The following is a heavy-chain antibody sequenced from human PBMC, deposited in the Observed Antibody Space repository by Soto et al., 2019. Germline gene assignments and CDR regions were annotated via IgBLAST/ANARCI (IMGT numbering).Heavy chain of an antibody. CDR1: GFPFGAYG. D-gene: IGHD1-26*01. CDR3: TRDRWGGKWDDMDV. V-gene: IGHV3-49*04. CDR2: IRSNTHGGTT. J-gene: IGHJ6*02. Sequence: PGGSLRLSCAASGFPFGAYGVTWVRQAPGKGLEWVGFIRSNTHGGTTKYAAAVRGRFTISRDDSKSIAYLQMNSMKIEDTAVYYCTRDRWGGKWDDMDVWGQGTTV.